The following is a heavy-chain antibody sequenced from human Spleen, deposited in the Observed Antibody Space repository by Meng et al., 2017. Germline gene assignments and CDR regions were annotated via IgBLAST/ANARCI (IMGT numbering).Heavy chain of an antibody. CDR1: GYTFNGHY. CDR3: ARLMDSWGWPEHFQH. Sequence: ASVKVSCNASGYTFNGHYMHWGRQAPGQGLEWVGWINPTSGGTKYGRKFQGRVTMTSDTSISTAYMELSRLRSDDTAVYYCARLMDSWGWPEHFQHWGQGTLVTVSS. V-gene: IGHV1-2*02. CDR2: INPTSGGT. J-gene: IGHJ1*01. D-gene: IGHD6-19*01.